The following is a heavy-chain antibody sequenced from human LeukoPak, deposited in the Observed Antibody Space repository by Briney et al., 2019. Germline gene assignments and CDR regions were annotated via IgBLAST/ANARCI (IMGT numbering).Heavy chain of an antibody. Sequence: GGSLRLSCSASGFTFSSYAMHWVRQAPGKGLEYVSAISGNGGSTYYADSVKGRFTISRDNSKNTLYLQMSSLRAEDTAVYYCVKEYYDFWSGYFGSDYWGQGTLVTVSS. D-gene: IGHD3-3*01. V-gene: IGHV3-64D*09. CDR3: VKEYYDFWSGYFGSDY. CDR1: GFTFSSYA. J-gene: IGHJ4*02. CDR2: ISGNGGST.